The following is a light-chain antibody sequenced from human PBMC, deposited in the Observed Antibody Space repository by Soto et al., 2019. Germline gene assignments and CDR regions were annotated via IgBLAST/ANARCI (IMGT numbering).Light chain of an antibody. V-gene: IGKV2D-29*01. J-gene: IGKJ5*01. CDR2: GAS. CDR3: RQRSNWPIT. CDR1: QILLHSDGKTF. Sequence: DIVMTQTPLSLSVTPGQPSSISCKSSQILLHSDGKTFFYWYLQRPGQPPQLLIYGASNRATGIPARFSGSGSGTDFTLTISSLEPEDFAVYYCRQRSNWPITFGQGTRLEIK.